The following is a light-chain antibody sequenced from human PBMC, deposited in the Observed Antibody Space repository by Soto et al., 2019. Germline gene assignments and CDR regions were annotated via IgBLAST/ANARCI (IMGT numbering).Light chain of an antibody. CDR3: GTWDTSLSAWV. J-gene: IGLJ3*02. V-gene: IGLV1-51*01. CDR1: SSNVGTNY. CDR2: DNN. Sequence: QSVLTQPPSVSAAPGQKVTISCSGSSSNVGTNYVSWYQQLPGTAPKLLIYDNNKRPSGIPDRFSGSRSGTSATLVITGLQTGDEADYYCGTWDTSLSAWVFGGGTQLTVL.